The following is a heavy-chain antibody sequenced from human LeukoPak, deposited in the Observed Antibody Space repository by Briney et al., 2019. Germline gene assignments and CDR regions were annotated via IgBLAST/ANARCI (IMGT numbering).Heavy chain of an antibody. CDR2: ISSSSSYI. D-gene: IGHD1-26*01. J-gene: IGHJ6*04. Sequence: PGGSLRLSCAASGFTFSSYGMHWVRQAPGKGLEWVSSISSSSSYIYYADSVKGRFTISRDNAKNSLYLQMNSLRAEDTAVYYCARVAVGATEMDVWGKGTTVTVSS. CDR1: GFTFSSYG. V-gene: IGHV3-21*01. CDR3: ARVAVGATEMDV.